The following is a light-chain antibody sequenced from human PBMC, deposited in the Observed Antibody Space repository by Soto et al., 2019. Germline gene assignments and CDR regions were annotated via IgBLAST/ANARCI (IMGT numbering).Light chain of an antibody. CDR1: QGVSSY. V-gene: IGKV3D-11*01. CDR2: DAS. Sequence: EIVLTQSPDTLSLSPGERAALSCRASQGVSSYLAWYQQKPGQAPRLLIYDASNRATGIPARFSGSGPGTDFTLTISSLQSEDFAVYYCQQYNNWLATFGQGTKVDIK. CDR3: QQYNNWLAT. J-gene: IGKJ1*01.